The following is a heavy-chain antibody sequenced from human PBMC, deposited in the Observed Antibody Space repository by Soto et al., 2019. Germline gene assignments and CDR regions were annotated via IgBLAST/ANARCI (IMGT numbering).Heavy chain of an antibody. D-gene: IGHD1-1*01. CDR1: GFSLSTSGVG. J-gene: IGHJ4*02. V-gene: IGHV2-5*02. CDR3: AHMSQQLAFDY. CDR2: IYWDDDK. Sequence: QITLKESGPTLVKPTQTLTLTCTFSGFSLSTSGVGVGWIRQPPGKALEWLALIYWDDDKRYSPSLKSRLTIPKDTSKNHVVLTTTNMDPVDTATYYCAHMSQQLAFDYWGQGTLVTVSS.